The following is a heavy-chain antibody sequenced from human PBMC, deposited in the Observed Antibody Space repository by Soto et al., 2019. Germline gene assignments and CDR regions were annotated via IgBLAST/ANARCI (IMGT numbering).Heavy chain of an antibody. J-gene: IGHJ5*02. CDR2: ISYDGSNK. Sequence: QVQLVESGGGVVQPGRSLRLSCAASGFTFSSYAMHWVRQAPGKGLEWVAVISYDGSNKYYADSVKGRFTISRDNSKNXLXLXXNSLRAEDTAVYYCARAQSQISSGYYYGAVGPFDPWGQGTLVTVSS. CDR3: ARAQSQISSGYYYGAVGPFDP. CDR1: GFTFSSYA. V-gene: IGHV3-30-3*01. D-gene: IGHD3-22*01.